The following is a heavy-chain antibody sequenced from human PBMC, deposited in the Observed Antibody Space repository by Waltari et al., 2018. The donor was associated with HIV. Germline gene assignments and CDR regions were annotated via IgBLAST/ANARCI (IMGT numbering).Heavy chain of an antibody. CDR2: IYSGGRT. V-gene: IGHV3-66*01. J-gene: IGHJ4*02. Sequence: EVQLVESGGGLVQPGGSLRLSCAASGFTVSSNHMSWVRQAPGKGLEWVSVIYSGGRTYYGDSVKGRFTISRDNPKNTVYLQMNSLRVEDTAVYYCAGSEGRGAFDYWGQGTLVTVSS. CDR1: GFTVSSNH. CDR3: AGSEGRGAFDY. D-gene: IGHD3-10*01.